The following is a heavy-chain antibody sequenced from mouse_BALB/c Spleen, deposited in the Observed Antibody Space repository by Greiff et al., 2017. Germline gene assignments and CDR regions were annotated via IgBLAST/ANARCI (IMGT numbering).Heavy chain of an antibody. Sequence: EVQLVESGGGLVKPGGSLKLSCAASGFTFSSYAMSWVRQTPEKRLEWVATISSGGSYTYYPDSVKGRFTISRDNAKNTLYLQMSSLRSEDTAMYYCARQGTATYDYAMDYWGQGTSVTVSS. CDR1: GFTFSSYA. V-gene: IGHV5-9-3*01. CDR2: ISSGGSYT. CDR3: ARQGTATYDYAMDY. D-gene: IGHD1-2*01. J-gene: IGHJ4*01.